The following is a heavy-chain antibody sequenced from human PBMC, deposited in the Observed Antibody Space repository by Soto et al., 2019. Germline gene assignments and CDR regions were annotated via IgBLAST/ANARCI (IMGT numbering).Heavy chain of an antibody. CDR3: ARDHYGADY. CDR2: IYYSGST. Sequence: QVQLQESGPGLVKPSETLSLTCTVSGGSISSYYWSWIRQPPGKGLEWIGYIYYSGSTNYNPSLRSRVTMSVDTSKNQFSLKLSSVTAADTAVYYCARDHYGADYWGQGTLVTVSS. V-gene: IGHV4-59*01. D-gene: IGHD4-17*01. J-gene: IGHJ4*02. CDR1: GGSISSYY.